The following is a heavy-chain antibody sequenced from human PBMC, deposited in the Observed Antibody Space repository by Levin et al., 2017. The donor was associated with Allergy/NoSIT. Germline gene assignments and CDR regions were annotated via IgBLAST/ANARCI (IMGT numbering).Heavy chain of an antibody. V-gene: IGHV3-9*01. CDR2: ISWNSGSI. J-gene: IGHJ4*02. D-gene: IGHD1-26*01. Sequence: SLRLSCAASGFTFDDYAMHWVRQAPGKGLEWVSGISWNSGSIGYADSVKGRFTISRDNAKNSLYLQMNSLRAEDTALYYCAKDISSGSIEPHFDYWGQGTLVTVSS. CDR1: GFTFDDYA. CDR3: AKDISSGSIEPHFDY.